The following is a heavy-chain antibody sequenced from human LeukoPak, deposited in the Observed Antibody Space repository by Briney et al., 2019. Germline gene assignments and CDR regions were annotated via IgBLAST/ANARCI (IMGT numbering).Heavy chain of an antibody. CDR1: GFTFSSYS. D-gene: IGHD6-19*01. CDR3: ARDTTQWLGNDAFDI. V-gene: IGHV3-21*01. Sequence: GGSLRLSCAASGFTFSSYSMNWVRQAPGKGLEWVSSISSSSSYIYYADSVKGRFTISRDNAKNSLYLQMNSLRAEDTAVYYCARDTTQWLGNDAFDIWGQGTMVTVSS. CDR2: ISSSSSYI. J-gene: IGHJ3*02.